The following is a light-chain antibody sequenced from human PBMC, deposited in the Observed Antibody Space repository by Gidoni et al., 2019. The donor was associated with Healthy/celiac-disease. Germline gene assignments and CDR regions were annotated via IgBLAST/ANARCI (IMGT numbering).Light chain of an antibody. V-gene: IGKV1-39*01. CDR3: QQSYSTLT. CDR2: AAS. CDR1: QSISSY. Sequence: DIQMTQSPSSLSASVGDRVTITCRASQSISSYLNWYQQKPGKAPKLLIYAASSLQSGVPSRFSGSGSGTDFTLTISSLQPEDFATYYCQQSYSTLTVXPXTKVXIK. J-gene: IGKJ3*01.